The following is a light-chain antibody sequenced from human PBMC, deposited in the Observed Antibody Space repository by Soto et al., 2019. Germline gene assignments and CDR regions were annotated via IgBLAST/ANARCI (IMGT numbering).Light chain of an antibody. V-gene: IGLV2-14*01. J-gene: IGLJ3*02. Sequence: QSALTQPASVSGSPGQSITISCTGTSSDVGGYNYVSWYQQHPGKAPKLMIYEVSNRPSGVSNRFSGSKSGNTASLTISGXQAEDEXXYYCSSYTSSSTWVFGGGTKLTVL. CDR1: SSDVGGYNY. CDR2: EVS. CDR3: SSYTSSSTWV.